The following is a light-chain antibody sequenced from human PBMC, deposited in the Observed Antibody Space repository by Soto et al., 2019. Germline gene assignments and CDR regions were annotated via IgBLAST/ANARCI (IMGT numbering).Light chain of an antibody. J-gene: IGKJ5*01. CDR3: KHSYNTPIT. CDR2: DVS. V-gene: IGKV1-5*01. Sequence: DIQMTQSPSTLSASVGDRVIITCRASQSISSWLAWYQQKPGKAPNLLIYDVSSLESGVPSRFSGSGSGTDFTLTISRLQSEDFASYYCKHSYNTPITFGQGTRLEI. CDR1: QSISSW.